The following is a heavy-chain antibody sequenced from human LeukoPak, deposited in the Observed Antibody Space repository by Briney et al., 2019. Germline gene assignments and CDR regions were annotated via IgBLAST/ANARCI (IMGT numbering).Heavy chain of an antibody. CDR1: GYSFNTYR. Sequence: KDRESLKISCKGSGYSFNTYRIAWVRQMPGKGLEVMGIVYPGDSDTRYSPSFQGQVTISVDKSISTAYLQWSSLKASDTAIYYCATPDHNWNYPFDSWGQGTLVTVSS. CDR2: VYPGDSDT. J-gene: IGHJ4*02. V-gene: IGHV5-51*01. CDR3: ATPDHNWNYPFDS. D-gene: IGHD1-7*01.